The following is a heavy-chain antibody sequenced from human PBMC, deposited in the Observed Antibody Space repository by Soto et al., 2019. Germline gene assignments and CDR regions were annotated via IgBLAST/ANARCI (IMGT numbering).Heavy chain of an antibody. CDR2: IIPIFGTA. CDR3: ARGLRYYDSSGYYWFDP. Sequence: ASVKVSCKASGGTFSSYAISWVRQAPGQGLEWMGGIIPIFGTANYAQKFQGRVTITADKSTSTAYMELSSLRSEDTAVYYCARGLRYYDSSGYYWFDPWGQGTLVTVSS. V-gene: IGHV1-69*06. CDR1: GGTFSSYA. J-gene: IGHJ5*02. D-gene: IGHD3-22*01.